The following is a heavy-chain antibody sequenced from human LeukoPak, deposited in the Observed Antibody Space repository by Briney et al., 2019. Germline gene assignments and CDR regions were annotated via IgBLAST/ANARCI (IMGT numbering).Heavy chain of an antibody. CDR2: IYTSGST. V-gene: IGHV4-4*07. CDR3: ARGPITAMGRSTTYFDY. CDR1: GGSISSYY. D-gene: IGHD5-18*01. Sequence: SETLSLTCTVSGGSISSYYWSWIRQPAGKGLEWIGRIYTSGSTNYNPSLKSRVTVSVDTSKNQFSLKLSSVTAADTAVYYCARGPITAMGRSTTYFDYWGQGTLVTVSS. J-gene: IGHJ4*02.